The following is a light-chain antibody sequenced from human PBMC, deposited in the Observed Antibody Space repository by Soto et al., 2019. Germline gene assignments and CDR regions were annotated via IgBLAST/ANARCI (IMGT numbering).Light chain of an antibody. CDR1: QSVSSSY. V-gene: IGKV3-20*01. J-gene: IGKJ3*01. CDR3: QQYGSSPGFT. CDR2: GAS. Sequence: EIVLTQSPGTLSLSPGERATLSCRASQSVSSSYVAWYQQKPGQAPRLLIYGASSSATGIPHRFSGSGSGTDFTLTSSRLEPADFAVYYCQQYGSSPGFTFGPGTKVDIK.